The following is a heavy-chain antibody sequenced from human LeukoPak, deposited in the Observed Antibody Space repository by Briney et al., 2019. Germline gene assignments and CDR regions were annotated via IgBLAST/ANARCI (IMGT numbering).Heavy chain of an antibody. V-gene: IGHV3-20*04. CDR1: GFTFDDYG. CDR2: INWNGGST. CDR3: ARVFGDYYYYYMDV. Sequence: GGSLRLSCAASGFTFDDYGMSWVRQAPGKGLEWVSGINWNGGSTGYADSVKGRFTISRDNAKNSLYLQMNSLRAEDTALYYCARVFGDYYYYYMDVWGKGTTVTVSS. J-gene: IGHJ6*03. D-gene: IGHD3-10*01.